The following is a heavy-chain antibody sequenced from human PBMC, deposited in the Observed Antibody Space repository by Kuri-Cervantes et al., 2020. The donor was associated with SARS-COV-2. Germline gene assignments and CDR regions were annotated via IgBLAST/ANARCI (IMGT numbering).Heavy chain of an antibody. CDR3: AEGYQFVGYSYGQGLFDY. CDR1: GFTFSSYA. Sequence: GGSLRLSCAASGFTFSSYAMSWVRQAPGKGLEWVSAISGSGGSTYYADSVKGRFTISRDNSKNTLYLQMNSLRAEDTAVYYCAEGYQFVGYSYGQGLFDYWGQGTLVTVSS. J-gene: IGHJ4*02. V-gene: IGHV3-23*01. D-gene: IGHD5-18*01. CDR2: ISGSGGST.